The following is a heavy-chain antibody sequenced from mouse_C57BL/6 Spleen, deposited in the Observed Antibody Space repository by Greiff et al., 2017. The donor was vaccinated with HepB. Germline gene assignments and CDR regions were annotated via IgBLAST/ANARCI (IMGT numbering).Heavy chain of an antibody. CDR2: IDPEDGDT. J-gene: IGHJ1*03. CDR1: GFNIKDYY. CDR3: TTLSYYCSSRYFDV. V-gene: IGHV14-1*01. D-gene: IGHD1-1*01. Sequence: VQLQQSGAELVRPGASVKLSCTASGFNIKDYYMHWVKQRPEQGLEWIGRIDPEDGDTEYAPKFQGQATMTADTSSNTAYLQLSSLTSEDTAVYYCTTLSYYCSSRYFDVWGTGTTVTVSS.